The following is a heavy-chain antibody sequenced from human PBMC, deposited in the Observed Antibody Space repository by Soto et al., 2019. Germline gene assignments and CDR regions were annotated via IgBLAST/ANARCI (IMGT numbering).Heavy chain of an antibody. J-gene: IGHJ4*02. D-gene: IGHD5-18*01. CDR1: GFTFSSFP. V-gene: IGHV3-23*01. CDR3: AGPGYSSQDY. Sequence: GGSLRLSCAASGFTFSSFPLSWVRQAPGKGLEWVSAISGSGDGTDYADSVKGRFTISRDNSKNTLYLQMNSLRADDTAIYYCAGPGYSSQDYWGQGALVTVS. CDR2: ISGSGDGT.